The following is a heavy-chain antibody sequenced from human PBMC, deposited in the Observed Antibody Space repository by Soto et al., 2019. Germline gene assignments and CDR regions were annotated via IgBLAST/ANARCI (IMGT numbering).Heavy chain of an antibody. CDR2: ISSTATYT. V-gene: IGHV3-11*06. J-gene: IGHJ4*02. Sequence: GSLRLSCAVSGFSFSDYYMNWIRQAPGKGLEWLSYISSTATYTNYADSVRGRFTTSRDSAKNSLYLDMNGLRAEDTAVYYCARARLVVEGRFDYWGQGTLVTVSS. D-gene: IGHD3-22*01. CDR3: ARARLVVEGRFDY. CDR1: GFSFSDYY.